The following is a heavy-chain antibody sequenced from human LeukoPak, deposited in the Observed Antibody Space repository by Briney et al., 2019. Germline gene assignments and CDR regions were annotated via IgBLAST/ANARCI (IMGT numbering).Heavy chain of an antibody. V-gene: IGHV3-7*01. Sequence: QDGSEKNFVGSVEGRFTISRDNTKNSLYLQMNSLRAEDTAVYYCATEVWTPTIRSAFEIWGQGTMVSVSS. CDR3: ATEVWTPTIRSAFEI. J-gene: IGHJ3*02. CDR2: QDGSEK. D-gene: IGHD1-26*01.